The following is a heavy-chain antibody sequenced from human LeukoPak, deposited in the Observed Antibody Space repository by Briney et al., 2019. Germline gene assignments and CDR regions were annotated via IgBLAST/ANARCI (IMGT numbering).Heavy chain of an antibody. CDR3: AKDRGYSYRGDFDY. V-gene: IGHV3-30*18. D-gene: IGHD5-18*01. J-gene: IGHJ4*02. CDR2: ISYDGSNK. Sequence: GRSLRLSCAASGFTFSSYGMHWVRQAPGKGLEWVAVISYDGSNKYYADSVKGRFTISRDNSKNTLYLQMNSLRAEDTAVYYCAKDRGYSYRGDFDYWGQGTQVTVSS. CDR1: GFTFSSYG.